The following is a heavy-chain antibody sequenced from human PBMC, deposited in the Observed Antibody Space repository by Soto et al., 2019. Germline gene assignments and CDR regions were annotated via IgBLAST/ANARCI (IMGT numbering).Heavy chain of an antibody. CDR1: GFTFSSYS. J-gene: IGHJ5*02. CDR2: ISSSSSYI. Sequence: GGSLRLSCAASGFTFSSYSMNWVRQAPGKGLEWVSSISSSSSYIYYADSVKGRFTISRDNAKNSLYLQMNSLRAEDTAVYYCARDETNPYDIGFRENWFDPWGQGTLVTVSS. V-gene: IGHV3-21*01. D-gene: IGHD3-9*01. CDR3: ARDETNPYDIGFRENWFDP.